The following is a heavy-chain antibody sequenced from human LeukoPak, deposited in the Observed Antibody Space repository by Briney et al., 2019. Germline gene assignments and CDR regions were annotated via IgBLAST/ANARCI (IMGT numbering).Heavy chain of an antibody. V-gene: IGHV3-23*01. D-gene: IGHD5-18*01. J-gene: IGHJ4*02. CDR3: AKAPTNVDTAFLDY. CDR2: ISGSGGST. Sequence: GGSLRLSCAASGFTFSSYAMSWVRQAPGKGLEWVSAISGSGGSTYYADSVKGRFTISRDNSKNTLYLQMNSLRAEDTAVYYCAKAPTNVDTAFLDYWGQGTLVTVSS. CDR1: GFTFSSYA.